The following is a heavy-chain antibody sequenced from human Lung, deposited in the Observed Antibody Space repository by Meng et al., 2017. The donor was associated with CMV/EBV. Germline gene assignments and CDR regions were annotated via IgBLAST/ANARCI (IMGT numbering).Heavy chain of an antibody. CDR3: AKKGGDGALHYFDY. CDR2: MSGSGSMM. V-gene: IGHV3-23*01. J-gene: IGHJ4*02. Sequence: LTXXASGFIFSNYAMSWVRQAPGKGLEWISFMSGSGSMMFYVDSVGGRFTISRDSSKNTLYLQMNSLRAEDTAVYYCAKKGGDGALHYFDYWGQGALVTVSS. CDR1: GFIFSNYA. D-gene: IGHD3-16*01.